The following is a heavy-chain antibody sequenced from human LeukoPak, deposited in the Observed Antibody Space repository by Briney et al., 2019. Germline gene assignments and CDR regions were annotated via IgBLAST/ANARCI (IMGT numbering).Heavy chain of an antibody. D-gene: IGHD4-17*01. CDR3: AKEKTTVTTPFDY. CDR2: ISGSGGST. CDR1: GFNLSNYQ. Sequence: GGSLRLSCVGSGFNLSNYQMNWVRQAPGKGLEWVSAISGSGGSTYYADSVKGRFTISRDNSKNTLYLQMNSLRAEDTAVYYCAKEKTTVTTPFDYWGQGTLVTVSS. J-gene: IGHJ4*02. V-gene: IGHV3-23*01.